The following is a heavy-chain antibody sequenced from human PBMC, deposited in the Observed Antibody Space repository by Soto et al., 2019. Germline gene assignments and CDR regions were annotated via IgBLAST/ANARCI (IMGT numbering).Heavy chain of an antibody. D-gene: IGHD6-19*01. V-gene: IGHV4-39*07. CDR2: IYYSGST. CDR3: ARDSIAVAGTVL. CDR1: GGSIISSSYY. Sequence: QLQLQESGPGMVKPSETLSLTCTVSGGSIISSSYYWGWIRQPPGKGLEWIGSIYYSGSTNYNPSLKSRVTISVDTSKNQFSLKLSSVTAADTAVYYCARDSIAVAGTVLWGQEALVTVSS. J-gene: IGHJ4*02.